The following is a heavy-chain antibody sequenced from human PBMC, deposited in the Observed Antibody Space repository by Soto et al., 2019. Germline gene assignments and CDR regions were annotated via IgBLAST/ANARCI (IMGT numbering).Heavy chain of an antibody. CDR3: ARDRGVVAAATGLYYYYGMDV. J-gene: IGHJ6*02. Sequence: PSATLSLTCTVSVGSISSYYWSWIRQPPGKGLEWIGYIYYSGSTNYIPSLKSRVTISVDTSKNQFSLKLSSVTAADTAVYYCARDRGVVAAATGLYYYYGMDVWGQGTTVTVSS. CDR1: VGSISSYY. CDR2: IYYSGST. D-gene: IGHD2-15*01. V-gene: IGHV4-59*01.